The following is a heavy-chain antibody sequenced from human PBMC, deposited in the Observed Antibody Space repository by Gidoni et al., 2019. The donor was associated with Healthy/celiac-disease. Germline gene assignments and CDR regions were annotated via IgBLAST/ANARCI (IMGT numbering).Heavy chain of an antibody. D-gene: IGHD3-10*01. CDR1: GFTFSSYA. CDR2: ISVSGGST. Sequence: EVQLLESGGGLVQPGGSLRLSCAASGFTFSSYAMSWVRQAPGKGLEGVSAISVSGGSTYYADSVKGRFTISRDNSKNTLYLQMNSLRAEDTAVYYCATHRLDDRGGYWGQGTLVTVSS. CDR3: ATHRLDDRGGY. J-gene: IGHJ4*02. V-gene: IGHV3-23*01.